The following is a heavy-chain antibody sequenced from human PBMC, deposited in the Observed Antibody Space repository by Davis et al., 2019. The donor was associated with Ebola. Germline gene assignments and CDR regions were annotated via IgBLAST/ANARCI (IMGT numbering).Heavy chain of an antibody. D-gene: IGHD2-8*01. CDR3: AKDLSDWQYCTNGVCYWFYYGMDV. V-gene: IGHV3-48*04. CDR2: ISHRGTLI. J-gene: IGHJ6*02. Sequence: GGSLRLSCAASGYSFSTYSMNWVRQAPGKGLEWVSYISHRGTLIYYADSVKGRFTISRDNSKNSLYLQMNSLRTEDTALYYCAKDLSDWQYCTNGVCYWFYYGMDVWGQGTTVTVSS. CDR1: GYSFSTYS.